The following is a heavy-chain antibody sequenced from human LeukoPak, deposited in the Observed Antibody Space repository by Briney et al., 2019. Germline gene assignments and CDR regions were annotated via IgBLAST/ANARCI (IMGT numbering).Heavy chain of an antibody. CDR3: ARDSPDIVLAPAAQSGGMDV. CDR2: ISAYNGNT. Sequence: GASVKVSCKASGYTFTSYGISWVRQAPGQGLEWMGWISAYNGNTNYAQKLQGRVTMTTDTSTSTAYMELRSLRSDDTAVYHCARDSPDIVLAPAAQSGGMDVWGQGTTVTVSS. J-gene: IGHJ6*02. V-gene: IGHV1-18*01. D-gene: IGHD2-2*01. CDR1: GYTFTSYG.